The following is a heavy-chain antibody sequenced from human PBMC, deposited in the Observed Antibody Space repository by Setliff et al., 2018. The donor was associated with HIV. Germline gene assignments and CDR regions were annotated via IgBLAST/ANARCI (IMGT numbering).Heavy chain of an antibody. CDR1: GGSISSHY. CDR3: ARAPCSGGSCAYWYFDL. J-gene: IGHJ2*01. Sequence: SETLSLTCSVSGGSISSHYWSWIRQPLGKGLEWIGNIYYSGSTNFNPSLKSRVTISVDTSKNHFSLKLSSVTAADTAVYYCARAPCSGGSCAYWYFDLWGRGTLVTVSS. D-gene: IGHD2-15*01. CDR2: IYYSGST. V-gene: IGHV4-59*11.